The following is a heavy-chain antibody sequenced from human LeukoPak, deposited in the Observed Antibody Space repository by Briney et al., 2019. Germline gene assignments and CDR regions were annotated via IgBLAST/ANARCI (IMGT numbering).Heavy chain of an antibody. CDR3: ARKNDFEI. CDR2: IYYSGRT. Sequence: SSETLSLTCSVSGGSISSDHWNGIRQTPGKGLEWIGCIYYSGRTYYNPSLKSRVTISVGMSKSQFSLRLTSVTAADTAVYYCARKNDFEIWGQGTLVTVSS. CDR1: GGSISSDH. V-gene: IGHV4-59*01. J-gene: IGHJ3*02. D-gene: IGHD2/OR15-2a*01.